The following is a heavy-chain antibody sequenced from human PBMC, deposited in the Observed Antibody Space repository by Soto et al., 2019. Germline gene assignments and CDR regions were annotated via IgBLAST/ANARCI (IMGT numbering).Heavy chain of an antibody. CDR2: ILYDGSNK. Sequence: GGSLRLSCAASGFTLSSYAMHWVRQAPGKGLEWVAVILYDGSNKYYADSVKGRFTIPRDNSKKTLYLQMISLRAEDTAVYYCASLRVGVETNFDAFDIWGQGTMVTVSS. CDR3: ASLRVGVETNFDAFDI. J-gene: IGHJ3*02. V-gene: IGHV3-30*04. D-gene: IGHD3-16*01. CDR1: GFTLSSYA.